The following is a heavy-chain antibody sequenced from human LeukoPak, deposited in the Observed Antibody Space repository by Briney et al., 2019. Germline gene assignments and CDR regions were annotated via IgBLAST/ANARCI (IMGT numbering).Heavy chain of an antibody. CDR3: ASLGYWGDWGFVDV. D-gene: IGHD2-15*01. Sequence: SQTLSLTCAISGDSVPSNSAAWNWIRQSPSRGLEWLGRTYYRSKWYNDYAVSVKSRITINPDTSKNQFSLQLNSVTPEDTAVYYCASLGYWGDWGFVDVWGQGTTVTVSS. J-gene: IGHJ6*02. V-gene: IGHV6-1*01. CDR1: GDSVPSNSAA. CDR2: TYYRSKWYN.